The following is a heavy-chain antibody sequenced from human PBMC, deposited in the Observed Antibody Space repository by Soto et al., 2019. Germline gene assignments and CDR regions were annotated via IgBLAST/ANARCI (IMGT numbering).Heavy chain of an antibody. J-gene: IGHJ6*02. Sequence: QVQLVQSGAEVKKPGASVKVSCKASGYTFTSYGISWVRQAPGQGLEWMGWISAYNGNTNYAQKLQGRVTMTTDTSTSTAYMELRSLRSDDTAVYYCARIVIRANCISTSCYLSYYCGMDVWGQGTTVTVSS. CDR2: ISAYNGNT. V-gene: IGHV1-18*01. D-gene: IGHD2-2*01. CDR3: ARIVIRANCISTSCYLSYYCGMDV. CDR1: GYTFTSYG.